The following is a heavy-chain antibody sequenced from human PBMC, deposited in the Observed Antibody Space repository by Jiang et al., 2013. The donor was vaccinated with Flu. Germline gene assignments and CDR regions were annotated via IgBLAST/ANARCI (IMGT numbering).Heavy chain of an antibody. D-gene: IGHD6-13*01. CDR1: GGTFSSYA. CDR2: IIPILGIA. CDR3: ASSIAAAGTAVFDY. J-gene: IGHJ4*02. Sequence: GAEVKKPGSSVKVSCKASGGTFSSYAISWVRQAPGQGLEWMGRIIPILGIANYAQKFQGRVTITADKSTSTAYMELSSLRSEDTAVYYCASSIAAAGTAVFDYWGQGTLVTVSS. V-gene: IGHV1-69*04.